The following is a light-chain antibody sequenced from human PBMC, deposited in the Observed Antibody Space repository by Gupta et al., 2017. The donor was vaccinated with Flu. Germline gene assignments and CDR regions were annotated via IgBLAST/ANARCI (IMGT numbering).Light chain of an antibody. CDR3: QQGYNSPRT. CDR1: QSISSY. V-gene: IGKV1-39*01. Sequence: DIQMTQSPSSLSASVGDRVTITCRASQSISSYLNWNQQKPGKAPKLLIYAASSLQSGVPSRFSGSGSETDFTLTISSVQPEDFATYYCQQGYNSPRTFGQGTRLEMK. CDR2: AAS. J-gene: IGKJ5*01.